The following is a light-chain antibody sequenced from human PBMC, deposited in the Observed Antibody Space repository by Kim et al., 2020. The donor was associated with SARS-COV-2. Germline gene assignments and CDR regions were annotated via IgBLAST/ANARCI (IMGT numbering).Light chain of an antibody. V-gene: IGKV1-27*01. CDR1: QDISNY. CDR2: AAS. CDR3: QKYNSAPWT. Sequence: DIQMTQSPSSLSASVGDGVTITCRASQDISNYLAWYQQKPGKVPKLLISAASALQSGVPSRFSGSGSATDFTLTISSLQPEDVATYYCQKYNSAPWTFGQGTKVDIK. J-gene: IGKJ1*01.